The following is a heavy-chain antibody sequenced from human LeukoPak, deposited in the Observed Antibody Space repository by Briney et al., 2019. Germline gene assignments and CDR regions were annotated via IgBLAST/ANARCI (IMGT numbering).Heavy chain of an antibody. CDR3: ARDGTSTDDY. Sequence: ASVKVSCKASGYTFSNFSISWVRQAPGQGLEWMGWISGNNDNPNYGQNFQGRFTVTSDSSTSTAYMELRNLRSDDTAVYYCARDGTSTDDYWGQGTLVTVSS. D-gene: IGHD2-2*01. V-gene: IGHV1-18*01. CDR2: ISGNNDNP. CDR1: GYTFSNFS. J-gene: IGHJ4*02.